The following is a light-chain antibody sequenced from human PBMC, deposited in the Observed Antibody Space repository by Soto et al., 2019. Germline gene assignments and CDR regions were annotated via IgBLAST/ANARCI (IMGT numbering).Light chain of an antibody. CDR2: NNN. CDR3: AGWDESLSGPV. CDR1: RSNIGTNV. V-gene: IGLV1-44*01. J-gene: IGLJ3*02. Sequence: QPVLTQPPSVSGTPGQRVTISCSGSRSNIGTNVVNWYQQFPGTAPKLLIFNNNNRPSGVPDRFSGSKSGSSASLAISGLLSEDEADYYCAGWDESLSGPVFGGGTKLTVL.